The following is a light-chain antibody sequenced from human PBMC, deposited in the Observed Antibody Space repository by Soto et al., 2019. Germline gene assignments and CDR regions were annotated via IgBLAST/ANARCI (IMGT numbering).Light chain of an antibody. CDR2: KAS. J-gene: IGKJ1*01. V-gene: IGKV1-5*03. Sequence: DIQMTQSPSTLSASAGDRVTITCWASQRITTWLAWYQQKPGKAPKLLISKASSLESGVPSRFSGSGSETEFTLTISSLQPADSATYFCQEYNSYSRRTFGQGTKVEIK. CDR3: QEYNSYSRRT. CDR1: QRITTW.